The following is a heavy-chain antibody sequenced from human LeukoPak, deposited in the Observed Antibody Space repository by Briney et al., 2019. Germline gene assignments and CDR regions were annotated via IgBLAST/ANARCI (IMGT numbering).Heavy chain of an antibody. CDR3: ARASYSYDINGWVPFDY. J-gene: IGHJ4*02. CDR2: IHYSGST. CDR1: GGSITSSSYY. D-gene: IGHD3-22*01. V-gene: IGHV4-39*01. Sequence: PSETLSLTCTVSGGSITSSSYYWGWIRQPPGKGLEWIGSIHYSGSTYYNPSLKSRVTISVDTSKNQFSVKLSSVTAADTAVYYCARASYSYDINGWVPFDYWGQGTLVTVSS.